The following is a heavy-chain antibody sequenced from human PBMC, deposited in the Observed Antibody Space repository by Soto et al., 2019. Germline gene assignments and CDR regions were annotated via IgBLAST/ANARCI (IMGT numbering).Heavy chain of an antibody. CDR2: IWYDGSNK. Sequence: GGSLRLSCAASGFTFSSYGMHWVRQAPGKGLEWVAVIWYDGSNKYYADSLKGRFTISRDNSKNTLYLQMNSLRAEDTAVYYCARGQPPALVRGVISTIYYYYGMDVWGQGTTVTVSS. V-gene: IGHV3-33*01. D-gene: IGHD3-10*02. CDR3: ARGQPPALVRGVISTIYYYYGMDV. CDR1: GFTFSSYG. J-gene: IGHJ6*02.